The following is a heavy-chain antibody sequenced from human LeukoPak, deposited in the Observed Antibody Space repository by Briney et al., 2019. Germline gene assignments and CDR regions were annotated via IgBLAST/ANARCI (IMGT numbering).Heavy chain of an antibody. D-gene: IGHD2-8*01. Sequence: SETLSLTCAVYGGSFSGYYWNWIRQPPGKGLEWIGEINHSGSTNYNPSLKSRVTISVDTSKNQFSLKLSSVPAADTAASYCARAVLMVYAVSLFDPWGQGTLVTVSS. J-gene: IGHJ5*02. V-gene: IGHV4-34*01. CDR1: GGSFSGYY. CDR2: INHSGST. CDR3: ARAVLMVYAVSLFDP.